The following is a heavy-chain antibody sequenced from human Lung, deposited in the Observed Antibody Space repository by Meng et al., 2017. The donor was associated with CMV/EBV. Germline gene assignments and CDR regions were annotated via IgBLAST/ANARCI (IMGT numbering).Heavy chain of an antibody. J-gene: IGHJ4*02. CDR2: ISGSGGST. V-gene: IGHV3-23*01. Sequence: ESXKISCAASGFTFSSYAMSWVRQAPGKGLEWVSAISGSGGSTYYADSVKGRFTISRDNSKNTLFLQVNSLRPEDTAVYYCTRRADYFDYWGPGTLVTVSS. CDR3: TRRADYFDY. CDR1: GFTFSSYA. D-gene: IGHD6-25*01.